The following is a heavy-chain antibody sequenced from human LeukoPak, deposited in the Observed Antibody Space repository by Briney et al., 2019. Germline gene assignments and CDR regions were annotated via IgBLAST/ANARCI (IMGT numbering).Heavy chain of an antibody. CDR1: GFTFSSYE. CDR2: ISSSGSTI. D-gene: IGHD3-22*01. J-gene: IGHJ4*02. V-gene: IGHV3-48*03. Sequence: GGSLRLSCAASGFTFSSYEMNWVRQAPGRGLEGVSYISSSGSTIYYADSVKGRFTISRDNAKTSLYLQMNSLRAEDTAVYYCARGQYYYDSSGYPDYWGQGTLVTVSS. CDR3: ARGQYYYDSSGYPDY.